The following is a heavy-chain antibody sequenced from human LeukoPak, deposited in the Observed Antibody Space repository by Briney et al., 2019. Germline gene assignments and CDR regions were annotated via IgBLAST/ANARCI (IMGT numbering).Heavy chain of an antibody. V-gene: IGHV4-59*01. J-gene: IGHJ4*02. CDR2: IYYSGST. CDR3: ARREKSPYYFDY. Sequence: PSGTLSLTCTVSGGSLSSYYSSWIRQPPGKGLEWIGYIYYSGSTNYNPSLKSRVTISVDTSKNQFSLKLSSVTAADTAVYYCARREKSPYYFDYWGQGTLVTVSS. CDR1: GGSLSSYY.